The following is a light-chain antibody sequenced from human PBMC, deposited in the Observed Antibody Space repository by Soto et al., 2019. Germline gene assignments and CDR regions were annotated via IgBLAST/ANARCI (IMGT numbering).Light chain of an antibody. CDR1: QSVRSRY. Sequence: EIVLTQSPGTLSLSPGKRATLSCRASQSVRSRYLAWYQQKPGQAPRLLIYGASTRATGIPARFSGSGSGADFTLTISSLETEDFAVYYGQQRSNWPPWTFGQGTKVDIK. CDR2: GAS. CDR3: QQRSNWPPWT. V-gene: IGKV3D-20*02. J-gene: IGKJ1*01.